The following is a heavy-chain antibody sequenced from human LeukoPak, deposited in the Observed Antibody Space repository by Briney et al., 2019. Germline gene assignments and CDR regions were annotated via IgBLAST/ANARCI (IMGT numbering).Heavy chain of an antibody. CDR1: GFNFTNAW. J-gene: IGHJ4*02. CDR2: IKSKTDVGTT. CDR3: TTRDFHDSSGKIDY. D-gene: IGHD3-22*01. V-gene: IGHV3-15*01. Sequence: KAGGFLRLSCAASGFNFTNAWMHWVRQAPGKGLEWVGRIKSKTDVGTTDYAAPVKGRFTISRDDSKNTLYLQMNSLKTEDTAVYYCTTRDFHDSSGKIDYWGQGTLVSVSS.